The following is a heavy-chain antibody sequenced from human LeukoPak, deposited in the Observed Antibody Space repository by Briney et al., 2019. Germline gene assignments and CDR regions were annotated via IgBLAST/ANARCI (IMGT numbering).Heavy chain of an antibody. Sequence: SETLSLTCTVSGGSISSYYWSWIRQPPGKGLEWIGYIYYSGSTNYNPSLKSRVTMSVDTSKNQFSLKLSSVTAADTAVYYCARAHYDFWSGRNWFDPWGQGTLVTVSS. CDR1: GGSISSYY. CDR3: ARAHYDFWSGRNWFDP. J-gene: IGHJ5*02. CDR2: IYYSGST. V-gene: IGHV4-59*01. D-gene: IGHD3-3*01.